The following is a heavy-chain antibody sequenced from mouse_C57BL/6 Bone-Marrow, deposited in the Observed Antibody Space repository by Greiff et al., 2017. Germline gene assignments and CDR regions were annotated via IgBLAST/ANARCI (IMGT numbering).Heavy chain of an antibody. Sequence: EVQLQQSGPELVKPGASVKISCKASGYTFTDYYMNWVKQSHGKSLEWIGDINPNNGGTSYNQKFKGKATLTVDKSSSTAYMELRSLTSEDSAVYYYARSGLNGGSSWYFDVWGTGTTVTVSS. V-gene: IGHV1-26*01. J-gene: IGHJ1*03. D-gene: IGHD1-1*01. CDR3: ARSGLNGGSSWYFDV. CDR1: GYTFTDYY. CDR2: INPNNGGT.